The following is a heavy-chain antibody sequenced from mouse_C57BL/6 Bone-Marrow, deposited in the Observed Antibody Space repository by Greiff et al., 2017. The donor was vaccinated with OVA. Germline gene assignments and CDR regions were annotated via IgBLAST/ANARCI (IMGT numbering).Heavy chain of an antibody. D-gene: IGHD1-1*01. CDR3: ARDGYGHV. CDR2: ISDGGSYT. CDR1: GFTFSSYA. V-gene: IGHV5-4*01. Sequence: EVQGVESGGGLVKPGGSLKLSCAASGFTFSSYAMSWVRQTPEKRLEWVATISDGGSYTYYPDNVKGRFTISRDNAKNNLYLQMSHLKSEDTAMYYCARDGYGHVWGTGTTVTVSS. J-gene: IGHJ1*03.